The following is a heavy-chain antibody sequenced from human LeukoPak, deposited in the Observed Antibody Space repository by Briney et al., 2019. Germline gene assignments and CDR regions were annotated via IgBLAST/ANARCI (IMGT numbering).Heavy chain of an antibody. CDR2: ISSSSSYI. J-gene: IGHJ4*02. V-gene: IGHV3-21*01. D-gene: IGHD6-19*01. CDR1: GSTFSSYS. Sequence: GGSLRLSCAASGSTFSSYSMNWVRQAPGKGLEWVSSISSSSSYIYYADSVKGRFTTSRDNAKNSLYLQMNSLRAEDTAVYYCARDQQWLVWEFDYWGQGTLVTVSS. CDR3: ARDQQWLVWEFDY.